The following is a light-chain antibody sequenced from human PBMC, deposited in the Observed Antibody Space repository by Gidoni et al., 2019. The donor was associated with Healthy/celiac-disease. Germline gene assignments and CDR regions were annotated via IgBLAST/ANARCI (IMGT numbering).Light chain of an antibody. CDR2: GAS. CDR3: QQYNNWPPKT. CDR1: QSVSSN. V-gene: IGKV3-15*01. Sequence: EIVLTQSPATLSVSPGERATLSCRASQSVSSNLAWYQQKPRQAPSLLIYGASTRATGIPARFSGSGSGTEFTLTISSLQSEDFAVYYCQQYNNWPPKTFGQGTKVEIK. J-gene: IGKJ1*01.